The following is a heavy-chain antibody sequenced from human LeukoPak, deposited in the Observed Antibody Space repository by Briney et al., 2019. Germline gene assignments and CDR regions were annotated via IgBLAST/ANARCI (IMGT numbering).Heavy chain of an antibody. Sequence: ASVKVSCKASGYTFTSYGISWVRQAPGQGLEWMGWISAYNGNTNCAQKLQGRVTMTTDTSTSTAYMELRSLRSDDTAVYYCARRPEAVTTANYYYYGMDVWGQGTTVTVYS. CDR1: GYTFTSYG. D-gene: IGHD4-11*01. CDR2: ISAYNGNT. J-gene: IGHJ6*02. CDR3: ARRPEAVTTANYYYYGMDV. V-gene: IGHV1-18*01.